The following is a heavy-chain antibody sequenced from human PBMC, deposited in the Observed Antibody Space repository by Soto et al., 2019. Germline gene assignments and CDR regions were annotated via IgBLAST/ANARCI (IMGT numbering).Heavy chain of an antibody. D-gene: IGHD3-22*01. CDR3: ASSPNDYYDSSGYPDY. CDR2: INHSGST. CDR1: GGSFSGYY. J-gene: IGHJ4*02. V-gene: IGHV4-34*01. Sequence: SETLSLTCAVYGGSFSGYYWSWIRQPPGKGLEWIGEINHSGSTNYNPSLKSRVTISVDMSKNQFSLKLSSVTAADTAVYYCASSPNDYYDSSGYPDYWGQGTLVTVSS.